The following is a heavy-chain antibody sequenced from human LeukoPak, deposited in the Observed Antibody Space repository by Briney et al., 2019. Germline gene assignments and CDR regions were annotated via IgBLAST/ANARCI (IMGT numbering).Heavy chain of an antibody. J-gene: IGHJ4*02. Sequence: QPRGSLTLSCSASGFTFSSYAMSWLHQPPRKGLDWVSAISGSGGSPYYPASVKGRFTLSRDNSKNTLYLQMNSLSAEAAAVYYCAKGALSSGRHRNRFDYWGQGTLVTVSS. V-gene: IGHV3-23*01. CDR2: ISGSGGSP. D-gene: IGHD5/OR15-5a*01. CDR3: AKGALSSGRHRNRFDY. CDR1: GFTFSSYA.